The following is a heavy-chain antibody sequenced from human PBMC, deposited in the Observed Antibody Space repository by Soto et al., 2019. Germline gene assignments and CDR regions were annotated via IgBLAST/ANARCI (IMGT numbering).Heavy chain of an antibody. CDR2: ISFDGNHK. CDR1: ASGSTLSGYT. V-gene: IGHV3-30-3*01. Sequence: GGSLRLSCAASASGSTLSGYTMHWVRQAPGKGLEWVAIISFDGNHKFYADSVKGRFTISRDNYKNTLFLQMNNLRPEDTALYYCARDGPDGYIGFDSWGQGTLVTVSS. D-gene: IGHD5-12*01. J-gene: IGHJ4*02. CDR3: ARDGPDGYIGFDS.